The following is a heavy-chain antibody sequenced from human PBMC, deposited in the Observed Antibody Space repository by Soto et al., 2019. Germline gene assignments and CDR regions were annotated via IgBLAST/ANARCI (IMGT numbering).Heavy chain of an antibody. CDR1: GGSISSGDYY. J-gene: IGHJ3*02. V-gene: IGHV4-31*03. CDR3: ARVGSGDSHNAFEI. D-gene: IGHD3-10*01. CDR2: IYYSGST. Sequence: SETLSLTCTVSGGSISSGDYYWSWIRQHPGKGLEWIGYIYYSGSTYYNPSLKSRVTISVDTSKNQFSLKLSSVTAADTAVYYCARVGSGDSHNAFEIWGQGTMVTVSS.